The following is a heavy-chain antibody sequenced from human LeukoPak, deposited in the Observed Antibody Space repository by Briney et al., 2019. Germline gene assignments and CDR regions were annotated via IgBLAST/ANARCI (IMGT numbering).Heavy chain of an antibody. J-gene: IGHJ4*02. V-gene: IGHV4-59*01. CDR1: GGSISSYH. CDR3: ARGEDIFDY. CDR2: IYYSGST. D-gene: IGHD2-15*01. Sequence: SETLSLTCTVSGGSISSYHWSWIRQPPGKGLEWIGYIYYSGSTNYNPSLKSRVTMSVDTSKTQFSLRLSSVTAADTAVYYCARGEDIFDYWGQGTLVTVSS.